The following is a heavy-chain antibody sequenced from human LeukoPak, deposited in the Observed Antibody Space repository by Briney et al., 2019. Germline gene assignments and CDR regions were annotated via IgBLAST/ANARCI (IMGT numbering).Heavy chain of an antibody. V-gene: IGHV4-59*06. CDR3: ARDRIVVVPAARHEDDYYYYGMDV. Sequence: SETLSLTCTVSGGSISSYYWSWIRQHPGKGLEWIGYIYYSGSTYYNPSLKSRVTISVDTSKNQFSLKLSSVTAADTAVYYCARDRIVVVPAARHEDDYYYYGMDVWGQGTMVTVSS. CDR2: IYYSGST. CDR1: GGSISSYY. J-gene: IGHJ6*02. D-gene: IGHD2-2*01.